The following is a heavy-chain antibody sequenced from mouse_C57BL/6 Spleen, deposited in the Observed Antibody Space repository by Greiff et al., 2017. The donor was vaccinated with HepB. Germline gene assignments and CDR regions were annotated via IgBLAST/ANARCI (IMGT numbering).Heavy chain of an antibody. Sequence: VQLKESGGGLVQPGGSLKLSCAASGFTFSDYGMAWVRQAPRKGPEWVAFISNLACSIYYADTVTGRFTISRENAKNTLYLEMSSLRSEDTAMYYCTRQNCGSSSYWYFDVWGTGTTVTVSS. V-gene: IGHV5-15*01. CDR1: GFTFSDYG. J-gene: IGHJ1*03. D-gene: IGHD1-1*01. CDR2: ISNLACSI. CDR3: TRQNCGSSSYWYFDV.